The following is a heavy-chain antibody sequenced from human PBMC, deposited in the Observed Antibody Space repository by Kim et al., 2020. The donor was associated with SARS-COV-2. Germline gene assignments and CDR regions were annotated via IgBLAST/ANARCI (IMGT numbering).Heavy chain of an antibody. CDR3: ARVYYVIDY. CDR1: GFTFNKYA. D-gene: IGHD3-10*01. Sequence: GGSLRLSCAASGFTFNKYAMSWVRQGPGKGLEWVSAISRTGDASDYADSVRGRFTISRDSSKNTLYLQMNSVRAEDSALYYCARVYYVIDYCGHGTQVTVSS. V-gene: IGHV3-23*01. CDR2: ISRTGDAS. J-gene: IGHJ4*01.